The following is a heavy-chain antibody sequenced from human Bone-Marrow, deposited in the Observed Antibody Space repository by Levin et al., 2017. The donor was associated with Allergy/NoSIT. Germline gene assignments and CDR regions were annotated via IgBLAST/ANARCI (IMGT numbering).Heavy chain of an antibody. V-gene: IGHV3-21*01. CDR3: ASWAMYHYDRSAFDYFYYAMDV. CDR2: ISAGGNYI. J-gene: IGHJ6*02. Sequence: LSLTCAASGILFSSYDMNWVRQAPGKGLEWVSSISAGGNYIYYADSVKGRFTISRDNAKNSLFLQMNSLRAEDTAVYYCASWAMYHYDRSAFDYFYYAMDVWGQGTTVTVSS. CDR1: GILFSSYD. D-gene: IGHD3-22*01.